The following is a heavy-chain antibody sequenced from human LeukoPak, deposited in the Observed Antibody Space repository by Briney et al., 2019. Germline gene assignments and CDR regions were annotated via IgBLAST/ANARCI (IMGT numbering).Heavy chain of an antibody. CDR2: IYYRGST. CDR1: GGSISSYY. J-gene: IGHJ4*02. Sequence: SETLSLTCTVSGGSISSYYWSWIRQPPGKGLEWIGYIYYRGSTNYNPSLKSRVTISVDTSKNQFSLKLSSVTAADMAVYYCARGSSGWPYYFDYWGQGTLVTVSS. D-gene: IGHD6-19*01. CDR3: ARGSSGWPYYFDY. V-gene: IGHV4-59*08.